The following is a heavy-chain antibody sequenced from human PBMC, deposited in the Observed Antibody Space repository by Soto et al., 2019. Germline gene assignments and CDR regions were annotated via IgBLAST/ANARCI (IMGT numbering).Heavy chain of an antibody. J-gene: IGHJ4*02. CDR1: GGPIDRDDYY. CDR3: ARDRGHSPDFFDY. Sequence: PSETLSLTCTVSGGPIDRDDYYWTWIRQPPGKGLEWIGYIYSSGRTSYNPSLESRLTISIDTSKNQFSLHLNSVSAADSAVYFCARDRGHSPDFFDYWGQGTLVTVSS. D-gene: IGHD5-12*01. V-gene: IGHV4-30-4*01. CDR2: IYSSGRT.